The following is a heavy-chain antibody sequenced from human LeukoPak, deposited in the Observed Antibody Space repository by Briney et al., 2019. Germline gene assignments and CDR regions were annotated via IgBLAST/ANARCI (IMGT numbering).Heavy chain of an antibody. CDR3: ARDRNDDNWFDP. J-gene: IGHJ5*02. CDR1: GGSFSGYS. Sequence: PSETLSLTCAVYGGSFSGYSWSWIRQPPGKGLEWIGSIYHSGSTYYNPSLKSRVTISVDTSKNQFSLKLSSVTAADTAVYYCARDRNDDNWFDPWGQGTLVTVSS. V-gene: IGHV4-34*01. CDR2: IYHSGST.